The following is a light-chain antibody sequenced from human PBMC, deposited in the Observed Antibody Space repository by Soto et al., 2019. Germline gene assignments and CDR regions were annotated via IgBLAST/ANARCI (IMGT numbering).Light chain of an antibody. J-gene: IGLJ2*01. CDR1: SSNIGNNY. CDR3: GTWDSSLSAVV. Sequence: QSVLTQPPSLSAAPGQKVAISCSETSSNIGNNYVFWYQHLPGSAPRLLIYDNDQRPSGIPDRFSGSKSGTSATLGITGLQTGDEGDYYCGTWDSSLSAVVFGGGTKLTVL. CDR2: DND. V-gene: IGLV1-51*01.